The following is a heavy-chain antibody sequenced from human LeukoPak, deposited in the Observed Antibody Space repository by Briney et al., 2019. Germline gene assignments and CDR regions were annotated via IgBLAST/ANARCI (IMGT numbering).Heavy chain of an antibody. V-gene: IGHV1-8*03. CDR3: ARRYGSGIYSHYYYYYLDV. CDR1: GYTFTSYD. Sequence: ASVKVSCKASGYTFTSYDINWVRQATGQGLEWMGWMSPNNGNTGYAQKFQGRVTITRNTSMSTAYMELSSLSSEDTAVYYCARRYGSGIYSHYYYYYLDVWGNGTMVTVSS. D-gene: IGHD3-10*01. CDR2: MSPNNGNT. J-gene: IGHJ6*03.